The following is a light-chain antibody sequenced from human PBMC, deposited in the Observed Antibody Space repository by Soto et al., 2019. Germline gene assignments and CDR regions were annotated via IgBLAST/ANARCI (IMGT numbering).Light chain of an antibody. J-gene: IGLJ7*01. V-gene: IGLV1-40*01. CDR3: QSYDSSDKLI. CDR2: DNN. Sequence: QPVLTQPPSVSGAPGQRVTISCTGSRSNIGAGYAVHWYQQLPGSAPRLLIYDNNKRPSGVPDRFSASKSTTSASLAITALQAEDEADYHCQSYDSSDKLIFGGGTQLTVL. CDR1: RSNIGAGYA.